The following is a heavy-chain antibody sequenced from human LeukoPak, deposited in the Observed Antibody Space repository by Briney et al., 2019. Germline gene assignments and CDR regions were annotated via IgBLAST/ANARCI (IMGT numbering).Heavy chain of an antibody. CDR1: GFTFSSYS. D-gene: IGHD3-16*02. J-gene: IGHJ4*02. CDR3: ARLLRLGELSLTDFDY. Sequence: GGSLRLSCAASGFTFSSYSMNWVRQAPGKGLEWVSSISSSSSYIYYADSVKGRFTISRDNAKNSLYLQMNSLRAEDTAVYYCARLLRLGELSLTDFDYWGQGTLVTVSS. V-gene: IGHV3-21*01. CDR2: ISSSSSYI.